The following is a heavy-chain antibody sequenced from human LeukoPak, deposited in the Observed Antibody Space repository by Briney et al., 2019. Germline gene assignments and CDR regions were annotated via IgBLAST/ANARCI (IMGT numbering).Heavy chain of an antibody. CDR2: IYYSGST. Sequence: SQTLSLTCTVSGGSISSGDHYWSWIRPPPGKGLEWIGSIYYSGSTYYNPSLKSRVTISVDTSKNQFSLKLSSVTAADTAVYYCASGSYKDPIDYWGQGTLVTVSS. J-gene: IGHJ4*02. CDR1: GGSISSGDHY. D-gene: IGHD1-26*01. CDR3: ASGSYKDPIDY. V-gene: IGHV4-39*01.